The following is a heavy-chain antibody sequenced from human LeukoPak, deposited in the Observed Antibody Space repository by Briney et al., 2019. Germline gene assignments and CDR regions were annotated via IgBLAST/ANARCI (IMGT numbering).Heavy chain of an antibody. J-gene: IGHJ4*02. CDR3: ARGVEPLAANTLAY. CDR1: GFTFITND. V-gene: IGHV3-53*01. CDR2: LYSDSNT. D-gene: IGHD1-14*01. Sequence: GGSVRLSCAASGFTFITNDMTWVRQAPGKGLEWVSVLYSDSNTKYSDSVQGRFTISRDNSKNTLYLEMNSLSPDDTAVYYCARGVEPLAANTLAYWGQGTLVTDSS.